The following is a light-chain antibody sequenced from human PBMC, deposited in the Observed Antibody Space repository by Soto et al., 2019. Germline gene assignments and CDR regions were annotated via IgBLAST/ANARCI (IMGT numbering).Light chain of an antibody. J-gene: IGKJ1*01. CDR2: GAS. CDR1: QSVGSSY. CDR3: QQYGGSPGT. V-gene: IGKV3-20*01. Sequence: ESVLTQSPGTLSLSRGERATLSCRASQSVGSSYLAWYQQKPGQAPRLLIFGASSRAAGIPDRFSGSGSGTDFTLTISRLEPEDFAVYYCQQYGGSPGTFGQVTKVEIK.